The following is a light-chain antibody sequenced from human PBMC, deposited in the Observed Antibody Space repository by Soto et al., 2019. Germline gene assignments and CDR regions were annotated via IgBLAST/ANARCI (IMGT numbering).Light chain of an antibody. CDR1: QSISSW. J-gene: IGKJ2*01. V-gene: IGKV1-5*01. CDR2: DAS. Sequence: DIQMTQSPPTLSASVGERVTITCRASQSISSWLAWYQQKPGKAPKLLIYDASSLESGVPSRFSGSGSGTEFTLTISSLQPDDFATYYCQQYNSYPYTFGQGTKLEIK. CDR3: QQYNSYPYT.